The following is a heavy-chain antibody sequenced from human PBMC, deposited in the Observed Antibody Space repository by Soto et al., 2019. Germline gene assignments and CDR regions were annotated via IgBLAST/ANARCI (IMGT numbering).Heavy chain of an antibody. D-gene: IGHD1-7*01. J-gene: IGHJ4*02. CDR3: APLTRGIKGELLLYYFDY. CDR2: IHWDDDK. Sequence: QITLRESGPTLVKPTQTLTLTCTFSGFSLNTREVGVGWIRQPPGKALEWLALIHWDDDKRYSPSLKSRLTITKDTSENRVVLTMTNMDPVDTATYFCAPLTRGIKGELLLYYFDYWGQGTQVTVSS. CDR1: GFSLNTREVG. V-gene: IGHV2-5*02.